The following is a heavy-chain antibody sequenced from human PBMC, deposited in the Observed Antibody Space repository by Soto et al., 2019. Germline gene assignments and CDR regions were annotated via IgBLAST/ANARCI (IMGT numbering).Heavy chain of an antibody. J-gene: IGHJ6*02. CDR2: IIPIFGTA. Sequence: VKVSCKASGGTFSSYAISWVRQAPGQGLEWMGGIIPIFGTANYAQKFQGRVTITADESTSTAYMELSSLRSEDTAVYFCARDQSRGIAHPFFYYYGMDVWGQGTTVTVSS. CDR1: GGTFSSYA. V-gene: IGHV1-69*13. D-gene: IGHD6-13*01. CDR3: ARDQSRGIAHPFFYYYGMDV.